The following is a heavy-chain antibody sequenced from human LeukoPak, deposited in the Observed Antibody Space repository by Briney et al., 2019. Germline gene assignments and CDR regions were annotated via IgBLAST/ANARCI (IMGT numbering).Heavy chain of an antibody. CDR2: VYYDGRT. V-gene: IGHV4-39*01. J-gene: IGHJ4*02. D-gene: IGHD1-1*01. CDR3: ARLNWLFYFDY. Sequence: PSETLSLTCTVSGDSFSSSGFYWGWVRQSPGKGLEWIGTVYYDGRTSYNPSLGSRVTMSRDTSKNQFSLSLSSMTAADSAIYYCARLNWLFYFDYWGQGTLVTVSS. CDR1: GDSFSSSGFY.